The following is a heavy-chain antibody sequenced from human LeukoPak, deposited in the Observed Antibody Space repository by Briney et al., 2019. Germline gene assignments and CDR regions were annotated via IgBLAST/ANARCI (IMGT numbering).Heavy chain of an antibody. CDR3: ARASSSWYPDNWFDP. D-gene: IGHD6-13*01. V-gene: IGHV4-59*01. CDR1: GGSISSYY. CDR2: IYYSGST. J-gene: IGHJ5*02. Sequence: SETLSLTCTVSGGSISSYYWSWIRQPPGKGLEWIGYIYYSGSTNSNPSLKSRVTISVDTSKNQFSLKLSSVTAADTAVYYCARASSSWYPDNWFDPWGQGTLVTVSS.